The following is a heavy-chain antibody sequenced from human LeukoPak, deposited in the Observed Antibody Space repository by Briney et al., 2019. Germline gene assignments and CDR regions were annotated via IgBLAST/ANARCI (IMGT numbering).Heavy chain of an antibody. CDR3: ARRGESANYGDYRFDY. J-gene: IGHJ4*02. V-gene: IGHV3-23*01. D-gene: IGHD4-17*01. CDR2: ISGSSGLT. Sequence: PGGSLRLSCAASGFTVSSNYMSWVRQAPGRGLEWVSAISGSSGLTYYADSVKGRFTISRDNSKNTLYLQMNSLRAEDTAVYYCARRGESANYGDYRFDYWGQGTLVTVSS. CDR1: GFTVSSNY.